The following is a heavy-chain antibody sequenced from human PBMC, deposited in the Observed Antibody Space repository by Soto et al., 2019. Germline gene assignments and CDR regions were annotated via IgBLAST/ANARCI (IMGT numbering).Heavy chain of an antibody. CDR2: IYYSGST. CDR1: GGSISSSSYY. D-gene: IGHD3-16*02. J-gene: IGHJ4*02. V-gene: IGHV4-39*01. Sequence: QLQLQESGPGLVKPSETLSLTCTVSGGSISSSSYYWGWIRQPPGKGLEWIGSIYYSGSTYYNPSLKSRVTISVDTSKNQFSLKLSSVTAADTAVYYCARLGDYDYVWGSYRYRYGFGYWGQGTLVTVSS. CDR3: ARLGDYDYVWGSYRYRYGFGY.